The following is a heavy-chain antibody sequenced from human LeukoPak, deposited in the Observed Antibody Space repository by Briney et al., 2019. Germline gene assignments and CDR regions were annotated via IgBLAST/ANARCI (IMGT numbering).Heavy chain of an antibody. CDR3: ARDVGASAPDAFDI. D-gene: IGHD1-26*01. V-gene: IGHV3-21*01. Sequence: KPGRSLRLSSADSGFTFSAYNMNWVRQAAGKGLEWVSSISSSSNYIYYAYSVKGRFTISRDNAKNSLYLQMNSLRAEDTDVYYCARDVGASAPDAFDIWGQGTMVTVSS. CDR1: GFTFSAYN. J-gene: IGHJ3*02. CDR2: ISSSSNYI.